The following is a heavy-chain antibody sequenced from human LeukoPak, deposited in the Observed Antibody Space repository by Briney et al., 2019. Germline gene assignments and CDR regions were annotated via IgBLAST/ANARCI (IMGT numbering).Heavy chain of an antibody. CDR2: IISSSSYI. CDR1: AVTPSSYS. V-gene: IGHV3-21*01. J-gene: IGHJ6*03. Sequence: GASLRLSCAASAVTPSSYSMNCFRQPPGKKLEWVSSIISSSSYIYYADSVKSRFTISRDNAKNSLYLHMNSLRAEDTAVYYCARFSRVSTPVYNMDVWGQSTTVSLSS. CDR3: ARFSRVSTPVYNMDV. D-gene: IGHD6-6*01.